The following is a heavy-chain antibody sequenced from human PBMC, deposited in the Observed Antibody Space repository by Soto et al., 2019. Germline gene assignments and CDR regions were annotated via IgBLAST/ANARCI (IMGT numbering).Heavy chain of an antibody. CDR3: TLAAYDTDGYYTDWYFDL. J-gene: IGHJ2*01. D-gene: IGHD3-3*01. Sequence: EVQLLESGGGLVQPGGSLRLSCAASGFTFSNYAMSWVRQAPGKGLEWVSAISGSGISTYYADSVKGRFTISRDNSKNTLYLQMNSLRAEDTAVYYCTLAAYDTDGYYTDWYFDLWGRGTLVTVSS. CDR1: GFTFSNYA. CDR2: ISGSGIST. V-gene: IGHV3-23*01.